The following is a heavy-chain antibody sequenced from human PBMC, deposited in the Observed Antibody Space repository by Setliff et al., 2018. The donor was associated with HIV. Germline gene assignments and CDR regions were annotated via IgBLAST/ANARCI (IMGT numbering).Heavy chain of an antibody. CDR1: GGSFTTYA. D-gene: IGHD6-13*01. J-gene: IGHJ5*02. Sequence: SVKVSCKASGGSFTTYAISWVRQAPGQGFKWMGGIIPLFGTANYAVKFQGRVTITVDDSRSTVYMDLSSLTSEDTAVYYCARVFYSSSWYNGWFDPWGQGTLVTVSS. CDR2: IIPLFGTA. CDR3: ARVFYSSSWYNGWFDP. V-gene: IGHV1-69*13.